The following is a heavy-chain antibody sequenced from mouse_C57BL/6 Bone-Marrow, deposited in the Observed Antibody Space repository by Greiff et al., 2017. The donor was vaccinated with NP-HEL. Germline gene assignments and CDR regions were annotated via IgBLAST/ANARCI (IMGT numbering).Heavy chain of an antibody. D-gene: IGHD1-1*01. CDR3: AGSSYPFFDY. V-gene: IGHV1-82*01. CDR1: GYAFSSSW. CDR2: IYPGDGDT. Sequence: VKLMESGPELVKPGASVKISCKASGYAFSSSWMNWVKQRPGKGLEWIGRIYPGDGDTNYNGKFKGKATLTADKSSSTAYMQLSSLTSEDSAVYFCAGSSYPFFDYWGQGTTLTVSS. J-gene: IGHJ2*01.